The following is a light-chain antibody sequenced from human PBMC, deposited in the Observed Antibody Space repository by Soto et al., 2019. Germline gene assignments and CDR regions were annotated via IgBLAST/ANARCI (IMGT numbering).Light chain of an antibody. CDR1: SSDVGGYDY. V-gene: IGLV2-14*03. J-gene: IGLJ2*01. Sequence: QSALTQPASVSGSPGQSITISCTGSSSDVGGYDYVCWYQQYPGKAPKLIIYAVTDRPSGVSNRFSGSKSGNTASLIISGLQAEDEVDYYCSSYTTSSTVVFGGGTKVTVL. CDR2: AVT. CDR3: SSYTTSSTVV.